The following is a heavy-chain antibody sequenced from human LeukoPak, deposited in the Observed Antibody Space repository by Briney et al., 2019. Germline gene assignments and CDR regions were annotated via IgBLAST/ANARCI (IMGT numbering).Heavy chain of an antibody. Sequence: GASVKVSCKASGHTFTSYAMHWVRQAPGQRLEWMGWINAGNGNTKYSQKFQGRVTITRDTSASTAYMELSSLRSEDTAVYYCARRRCSSTSCSSAPLDYWGQGTLVTVSS. CDR2: INAGNGNT. D-gene: IGHD2-2*01. V-gene: IGHV1-3*01. CDR1: GHTFTSYA. J-gene: IGHJ4*02. CDR3: ARRRCSSTSCSSAPLDY.